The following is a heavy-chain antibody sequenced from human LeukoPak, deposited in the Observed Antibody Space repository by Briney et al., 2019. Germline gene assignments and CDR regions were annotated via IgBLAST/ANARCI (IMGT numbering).Heavy chain of an antibody. J-gene: IGHJ6*03. Sequence: PSETLSLTCAVYGGSFSGYYWSWIRQPPGKGLEWIGEINHSGSTNYNPSLKSRVTISVDTSKNQFSLKLSSVTAADTAVYYCARRPTYYYGSGSLYYYYYMDVWGKGTTVIISS. CDR3: ARRPTYYYGSGSLYYYYYMDV. D-gene: IGHD3-10*01. CDR2: INHSGST. CDR1: GGSFSGYY. V-gene: IGHV4-34*01.